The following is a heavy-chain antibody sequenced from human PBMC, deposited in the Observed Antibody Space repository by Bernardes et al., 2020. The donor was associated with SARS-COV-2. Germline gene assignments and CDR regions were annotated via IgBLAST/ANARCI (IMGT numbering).Heavy chain of an antibody. CDR1: GYTFTGYY. J-gene: IGHJ6*02. CDR2: INPNSGGT. D-gene: IGHD5-18*01. Sequence: ASVKVSCKASGYTFTGYYMHWVRQAPGQGLEWMGWINPNSGGTNYAQKFQGWVTMTRDTSISTAYMELSRLRSDDTAVYYCARGDEIQLWLNPPAYYYYYGMDVWGQGTTVTVSS. CDR3: ARGDEIQLWLNPPAYYYYYGMDV. V-gene: IGHV1-2*04.